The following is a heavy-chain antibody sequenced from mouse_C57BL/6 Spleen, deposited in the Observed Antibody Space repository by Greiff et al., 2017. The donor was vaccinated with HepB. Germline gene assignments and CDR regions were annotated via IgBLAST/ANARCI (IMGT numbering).Heavy chain of an antibody. D-gene: IGHD2-2*01. J-gene: IGHJ2*01. CDR3: ARDHGYGYLYYFDY. V-gene: IGHV5-4*01. CDR1: GFTFSSYA. Sequence: DVKLVESGGGLVKPGGSLKLSCAASGFTFSSYAMSWVRQTPEKRLEWVATISDGGSYTYYPDNVKGRFTISRDNAKNNLYLQMSHLKSEDTAMYYCARDHGYGYLYYFDYWGQGTTLTVSS. CDR2: ISDGGSYT.